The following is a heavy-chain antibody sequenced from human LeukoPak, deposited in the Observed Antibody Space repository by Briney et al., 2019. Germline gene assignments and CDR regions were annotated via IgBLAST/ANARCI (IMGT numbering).Heavy chain of an antibody. CDR3: AREVPAARGYFDY. Sequence: GSLRLSCAASRFTFSSYWMSWVRQAPGKGMEWVANIKQDGSEKYYVDSVKGRFTISRDNAKNSLYLQMNSLRAEDTAVYYCAREVPAARGYFDYWGQGTLVTVSS. CDR1: RFTFSSYW. V-gene: IGHV3-7*01. CDR2: IKQDGSEK. J-gene: IGHJ4*02. D-gene: IGHD2-2*01.